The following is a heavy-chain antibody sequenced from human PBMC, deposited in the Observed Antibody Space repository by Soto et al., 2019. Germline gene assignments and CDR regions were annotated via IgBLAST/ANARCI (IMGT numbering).Heavy chain of an antibody. V-gene: IGHV4-31*03. CDR2: IFYNGRA. CDR3: ARQGSSSSGYYQLDL. CDR1: CASISSRSYS. J-gene: IGHJ5*02. D-gene: IGHD3-22*01. Sequence: TLSLTCTVSCASISSRSYSCSWIRQHPGKGLEWIGYIFYNGRARYNPSLKSRVTILVDTSKNQFSLRLSSVTAADRAVYYCARQGSSSSGYYQLDLWAQGTLVPVSS.